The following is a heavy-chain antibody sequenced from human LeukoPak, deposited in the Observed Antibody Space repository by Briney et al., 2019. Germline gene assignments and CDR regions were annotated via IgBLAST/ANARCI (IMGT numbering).Heavy chain of an antibody. CDR1: GGTFSSYA. Sequence: ASVKVSCKASGGTFSSYAISWVRQAPGQGLEWMGGIIPIFGTANYAQKFQGRVTITADKSTSTAYMELSSLRSEDTAVYYCAVRDKYSSSWSTEYYYYYMDVWGKGTTVTVSS. J-gene: IGHJ6*03. CDR2: IIPIFGTA. V-gene: IGHV1-69*06. CDR3: AVRDKYSSSWSTEYYYYYMDV. D-gene: IGHD6-13*01.